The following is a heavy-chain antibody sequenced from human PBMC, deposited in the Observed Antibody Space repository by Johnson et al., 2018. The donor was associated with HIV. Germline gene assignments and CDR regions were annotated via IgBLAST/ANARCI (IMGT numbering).Heavy chain of an antibody. D-gene: IGHD3-9*01. J-gene: IGHJ3*02. CDR3: ARGGHYDILTGHLPGAFDI. CDR1: GFTFSSYG. V-gene: IGHV3-30*02. CDR2: IRYDGSNK. Sequence: QVQLVESGGGVVQPGGSLRLSCAASGFTFSSYGMHWVRQAPGKGLEWVAFIRYDGSNKYYADSVKGRFTISRANSKNTLYLQMGSLGAGDMAVYYFARGGHYDILTGHLPGAFDIWGQGTMVTVSS.